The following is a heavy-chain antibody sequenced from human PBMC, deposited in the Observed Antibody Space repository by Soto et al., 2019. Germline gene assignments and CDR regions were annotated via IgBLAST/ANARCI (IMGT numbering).Heavy chain of an antibody. CDR3: ARGRYCLTGRCFPNWFDS. Sequence: SETLSLTCSVSGDSISTLDYFWAWIRQPPGQALEYIGYIYKSATTYYNPSFESRVAISVDTSKSQFSLNVTSVTAADTAVYFCARGRYCLTGRCFPNWFDSWGQGALVTVSS. CDR2: IYKSATT. CDR1: GDSISTLDYF. J-gene: IGHJ5*01. V-gene: IGHV4-30-4*01. D-gene: IGHD7-27*01.